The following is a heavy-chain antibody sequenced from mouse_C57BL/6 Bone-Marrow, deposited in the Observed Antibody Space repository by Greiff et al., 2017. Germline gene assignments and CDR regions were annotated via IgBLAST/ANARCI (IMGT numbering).Heavy chain of an antibody. D-gene: IGHD1-1*01. V-gene: IGHV5-6*01. Sequence: VQLKESGGDLVKPGGSLKLSCAASGFTFSSYGMSWVRQTPDKRLEWVATISSGGSYTYYPDSVKGRFTISRDNAKNTLYLQMSSLTSEDTAMYYCARPHSYGSSFAYWGQGTLVTVSA. J-gene: IGHJ3*01. CDR2: ISSGGSYT. CDR1: GFTFSSYG. CDR3: ARPHSYGSSFAY.